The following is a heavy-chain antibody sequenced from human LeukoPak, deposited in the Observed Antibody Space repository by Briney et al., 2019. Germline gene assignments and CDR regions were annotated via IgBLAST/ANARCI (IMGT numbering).Heavy chain of an antibody. CDR1: GFTFYTYS. CDR3: AGAGGATSGDAFDI. V-gene: IGHV3-21*01. Sequence: GGSLRLSCAASGFTFYTYSMNWVRQTPGKGLEWVSSISSSSNYIYYADSVKGRFTISRNNAKNSRYLQMNILRAQDTAVYYCAGAGGATSGDAFDIWGQGKMVTVSS. CDR2: ISSSSNYI. D-gene: IGHD1-26*01. J-gene: IGHJ3*02.